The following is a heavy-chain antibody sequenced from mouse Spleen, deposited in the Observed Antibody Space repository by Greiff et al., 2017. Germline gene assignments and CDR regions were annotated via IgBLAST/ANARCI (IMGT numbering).Heavy chain of an antibody. J-gene: IGHJ4*01. Sequence: EVMLVESGGGLVKPGGSLKLSCAASGFTFSSYAMSWVRQTPEKRLEWVAAINSNGGSTYYPDTVKDRFTISRDNAKNTLYLQMSSLRSEDTALYYCARQTIYYDYESYYYAMDYWGQGTSVTVSS. CDR2: INSNGGST. D-gene: IGHD2-4*01. V-gene: IGHV5-6-2*01. CDR1: GFTFSSYA. CDR3: ARQTIYYDYESYYYAMDY.